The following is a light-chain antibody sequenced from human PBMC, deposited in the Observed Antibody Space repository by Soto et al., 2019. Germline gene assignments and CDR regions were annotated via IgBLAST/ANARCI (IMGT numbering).Light chain of an antibody. CDR3: QSYDTTLTVV. CDR2: GDS. V-gene: IGLV1-40*01. Sequence: QSVLTQPPSVSGAPGQRVTISCTGSNSNIGAPYDVHWYQQLPGAAPKLLIYGDSHRPSGVPDRVSGSKSGTSASLAITGLQAEDEADYFCQSYDTTLTVVFGGGTKLTVL. CDR1: NSNIGAPYD. J-gene: IGLJ3*02.